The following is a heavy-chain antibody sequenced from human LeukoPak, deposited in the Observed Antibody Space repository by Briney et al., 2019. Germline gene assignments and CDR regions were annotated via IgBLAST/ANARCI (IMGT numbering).Heavy chain of an antibody. CDR1: GFTFSDYY. CDR2: ISSSGSTI. J-gene: IGHJ4*02. V-gene: IGHV3-11*01. Sequence: GGTLRLSCAASGFTFSDYYMSWIRQPPGKGLEWVSYISSSGSTIYYADSVKGRFTIYRDNAKNSLYLKMNSVRAEDTAVYYCERLLIDAPDYWGQGTLVTVSS. CDR3: ERLLIDAPDY. D-gene: IGHD3-16*01.